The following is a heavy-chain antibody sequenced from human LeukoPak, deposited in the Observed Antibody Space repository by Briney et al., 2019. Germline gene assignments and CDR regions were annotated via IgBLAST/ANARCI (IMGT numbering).Heavy chain of an antibody. CDR1: GFTFSGYW. J-gene: IGHJ4*02. CDR3: ARDPGYYGSGSYLN. D-gene: IGHD3-10*01. CDR2: IKQDGSEK. V-gene: IGHV3-7*01. Sequence: PGGSLRLSCVASGFTFSGYWMTWVRQAPGKGLEWLANIKQDGSEKYYVNPVKGRFTISRDNAKNSLYLQMNSLRAEDTAVYYCARDPGYYGSGSYLNWGQGTLVTVSS.